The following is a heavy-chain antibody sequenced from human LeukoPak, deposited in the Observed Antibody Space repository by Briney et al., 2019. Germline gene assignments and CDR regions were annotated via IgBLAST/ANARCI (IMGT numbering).Heavy chain of an antibody. CDR2: ISAYNGNT. J-gene: IGHJ6*02. D-gene: IGHD6-19*01. CDR1: GYTFTSYG. Sequence: GASVKVSCKASGYTFTSYGISWVRQAPGQGLERMGWISAYNGNTNYAQKLQGRVTMTTDTSTSTAYMELRSLRSDDTAVYYCARDLLVGSSGWPDYYYYGMDVWGQGTTVTVSS. CDR3: ARDLLVGSSGWPDYYYYGMDV. V-gene: IGHV1-18*01.